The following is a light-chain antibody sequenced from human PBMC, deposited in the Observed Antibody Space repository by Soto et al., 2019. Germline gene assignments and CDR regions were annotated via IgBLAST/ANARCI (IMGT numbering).Light chain of an antibody. CDR1: HSDIGGYKH. CDR3: SSYTSSTNLYI. V-gene: IGLV2-14*01. J-gene: IGLJ1*01. Sequence: QSALTQPASVSASPGQSITIPCLGTHSDIGGYKHVCWYQQHPGKAPKLIIYEASNRPSGISDRFSGSKSGNTASLTISGLQADDEADYYCSSYTSSTNLYIFGTGTKVTVL. CDR2: EAS.